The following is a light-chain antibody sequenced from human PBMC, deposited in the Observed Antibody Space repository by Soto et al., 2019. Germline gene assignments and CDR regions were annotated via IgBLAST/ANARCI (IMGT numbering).Light chain of an antibody. J-gene: IGKJ4*01. Sequence: EVVLTQSPATLSLSPGERATLSCRASQSVSSFFAWYQQKRGQAPRPLIYDAFKRATGIPARFSGSEDGTDFTLPINSLEPEDCAGYYCQQRLNWPLTFGGGDTGESK. CDR2: DAF. CDR1: QSVSSF. CDR3: QQRLNWPLT. V-gene: IGKV3-11*01.